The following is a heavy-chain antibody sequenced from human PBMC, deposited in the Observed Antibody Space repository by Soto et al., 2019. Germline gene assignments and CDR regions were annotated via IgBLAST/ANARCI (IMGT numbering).Heavy chain of an antibody. CDR3: ARDGSGWHWHFDL. J-gene: IGHJ2*01. Sequence: SQTLSLTCVISGDSVTSGTATWSWIRQSPSRGLEWLGRTYYRSKWYYDYAPSVKSRIAITPDTSKNQLSLHLNSVTPEDAAVYFCARDGSGWHWHFDLWGRGTLVTV. D-gene: IGHD6-19*01. CDR2: TYYRSKWYY. V-gene: IGHV6-1*01. CDR1: GDSVTSGTAT.